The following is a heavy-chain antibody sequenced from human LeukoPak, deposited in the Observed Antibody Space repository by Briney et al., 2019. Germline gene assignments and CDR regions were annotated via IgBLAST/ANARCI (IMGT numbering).Heavy chain of an antibody. V-gene: IGHV3-49*04. CDR1: GFTFGDYA. D-gene: IGHD3-22*01. Sequence: PGGSLRLSCTASGFTFGDYAMSWVRQAPGKGLEWVGFIRGKAYGGTTEYAASVKGRFTISRDDSKSIAYLQMNSLKTEDTAVYYCTRASYYYDSSGYYTGDLFGRPNKEKNDYWGQGTLVTVSS. CDR2: IRGKAYGGTT. CDR3: TRASYYYDSSGYYTGDLFGRPNKEKNDY. J-gene: IGHJ4*02.